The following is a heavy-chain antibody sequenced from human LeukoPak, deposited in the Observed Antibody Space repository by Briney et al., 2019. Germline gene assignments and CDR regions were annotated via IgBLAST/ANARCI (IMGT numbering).Heavy chain of an antibody. D-gene: IGHD3-10*01. CDR2: INPNSGGT. CDR3: ASGYRTTVRGVITSYFDY. J-gene: IGHJ4*02. V-gene: IGHV1-2*02. CDR1: GYTFTGYY. Sequence: GSSVNVSCKASGYTFTGYYLHWVRQAPGQGLEWVGWINPNSGGTNYAQKFQGRVHMTRDTSISTAYMELSRLRSDDEAVYYCASGYRTTVRGVITSYFDYWGQGALVTVSS.